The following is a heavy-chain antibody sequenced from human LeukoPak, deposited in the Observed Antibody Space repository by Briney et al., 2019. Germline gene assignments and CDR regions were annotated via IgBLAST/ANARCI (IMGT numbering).Heavy chain of an antibody. CDR1: GFTFSSYA. V-gene: IGHV3-23*01. D-gene: IGHD3-22*01. J-gene: IGHJ4*02. Sequence: GGSLRLSCAASGFTFSSYAMSWVRQAPGKGLEGVSGISGSGGSTYYADSVKGRFTISRDNSKNTLYLQMNSLRAEDTAVYYCAKDRSGVYYYDSSGYYTTNIFDYWGQGTLVTVSS. CDR2: ISGSGGST. CDR3: AKDRSGVYYYDSSGYYTTNIFDY.